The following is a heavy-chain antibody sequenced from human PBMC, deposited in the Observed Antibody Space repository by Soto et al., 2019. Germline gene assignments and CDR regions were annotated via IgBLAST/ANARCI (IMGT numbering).Heavy chain of an antibody. Sequence: LSLTCTVSGGSISSGGYYWTWIRQHPVRGLEWIGYIYYSGSSYYNPSLKSRVTISLDTSKNQFSLKLSSVTAADTAVYYCARSEMATTGPYFDYWGQGTLVTVSS. V-gene: IGHV4-31*03. CDR2: IYYSGSS. J-gene: IGHJ4*02. CDR1: GGSISSGGYY. D-gene: IGHD5-12*01. CDR3: ARSEMATTGPYFDY.